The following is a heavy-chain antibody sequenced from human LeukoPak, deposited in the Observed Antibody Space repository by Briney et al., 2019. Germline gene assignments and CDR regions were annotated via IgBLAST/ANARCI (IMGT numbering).Heavy chain of an antibody. V-gene: IGHV1-8*01. J-gene: IGHJ4*02. CDR1: GYTFTSCD. D-gene: IGHD6-19*01. CDR3: TRGSSGRRDN. CDR2: MNPNSGNT. Sequence: GASVKVSCKASGYTFTSCDINWVRQATGQGLEWMGWMNPNSGNTGYGQRFQGRITMASDISIGTAYMELSHLASEDTAIYYCTRGSSGRRDNWGQGTLVTVSA.